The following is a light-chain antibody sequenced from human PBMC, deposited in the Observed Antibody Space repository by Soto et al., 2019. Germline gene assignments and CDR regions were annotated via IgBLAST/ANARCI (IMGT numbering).Light chain of an antibody. CDR2: GTN. J-gene: IGLJ1*01. Sequence: QSVLTQPPSVSGAPGQRVTISCTGSRSNIGAGYDVHWYQQLPGTAPKLLIYGTNNRPSGVPDRFSGSKSGMSASLAITGLQAADEANYYCSSYTSSLYVFGTGTKLTVL. CDR1: RSNIGAGYD. V-gene: IGLV1-40*01. CDR3: SSYTSSLYV.